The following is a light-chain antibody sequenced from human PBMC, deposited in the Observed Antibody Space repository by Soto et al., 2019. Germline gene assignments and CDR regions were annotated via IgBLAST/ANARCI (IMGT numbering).Light chain of an antibody. J-gene: IGLJ2*01. CDR3: SARDDSLSGVV. CDR2: RSD. CDR1: SSNIGSNQ. Sequence: QSVLTQPPSTSGTPGQRVTISCSGSSSNIGSNQVYWYQQFPGMAPKLLMYRSDQRPTGVPDRFSGSKSGTSASLAISGLRSDDEADYYCSARDDSLSGVVFGGGTKRTVL. V-gene: IGLV1-47*01.